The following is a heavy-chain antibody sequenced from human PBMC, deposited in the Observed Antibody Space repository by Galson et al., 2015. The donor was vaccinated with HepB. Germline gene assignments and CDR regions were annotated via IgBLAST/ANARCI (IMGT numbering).Heavy chain of an antibody. J-gene: IGHJ4*02. Sequence: LRLSCAASGFTFSSYGIHWVRQAPGKGLEWVAFIRYDGSNKYYADSVKGRFTISRDNSKNTLYLQMNSLRAEDTAVYYCAKSLPAAAALFDYWGQGTLVTVSS. CDR3: AKSLPAAAALFDY. CDR1: GFTFSSYG. V-gene: IGHV3-30*02. D-gene: IGHD6-13*01. CDR2: IRYDGSNK.